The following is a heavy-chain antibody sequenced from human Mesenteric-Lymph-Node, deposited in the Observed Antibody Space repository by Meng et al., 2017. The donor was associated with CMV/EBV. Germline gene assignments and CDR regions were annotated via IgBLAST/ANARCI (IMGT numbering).Heavy chain of an antibody. CDR2: IYYSGST. J-gene: IGHJ5*02. CDR3: ARSTALGRVGWFDP. D-gene: IGHD1-14*01. CDR1: GGSISSGGYY. Sequence: VSGGSISSGGYYWSWIRQHPGKGLEWIGYIYYSGSTYYNPSLKSRVTISVDTSKNQFSLKLSSVTAADTAVYYCARSTALGRVGWFDPWGQGTLVTVSS. V-gene: IGHV4-31*02.